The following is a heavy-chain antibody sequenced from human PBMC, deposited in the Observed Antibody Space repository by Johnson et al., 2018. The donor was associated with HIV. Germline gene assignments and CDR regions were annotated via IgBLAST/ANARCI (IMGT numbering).Heavy chain of an antibody. CDR2: IYSAGSA. J-gene: IGHJ3*02. Sequence: EVQLVESGGGLIQPGGSLRLSCAASGFTVSNNYMTWVRQAPGKGLEWVSFIYSAGSAYYADSVKGRFTISRDISKNTLYLQMNSLRAEDTAVYYCARGRDSTGDGGAFDIWGQGIMVTISS. D-gene: IGHD7-27*01. CDR3: ARGRDSTGDGGAFDI. CDR1: GFTVSNNY. V-gene: IGHV3-53*01.